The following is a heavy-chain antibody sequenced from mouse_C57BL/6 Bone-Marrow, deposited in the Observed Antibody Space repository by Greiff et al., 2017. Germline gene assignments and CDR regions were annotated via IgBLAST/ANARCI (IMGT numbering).Heavy chain of an antibody. J-gene: IGHJ4*01. CDR3: ARIYYDYDATLYYYAMDY. D-gene: IGHD2-4*01. V-gene: IGHV1-22*01. CDR1: GYTFTDYN. Sequence: VQLKQSGPELVKPGASVKMSCKASGYTFTDYNMHWVKQSHGKSLEWIGYINPNNGGTSYNQKFKGKATLTVNKSSSTAYMELRSLTSEDSAVYYCARIYYDYDATLYYYAMDYWGQGTSVTVSS. CDR2: INPNNGGT.